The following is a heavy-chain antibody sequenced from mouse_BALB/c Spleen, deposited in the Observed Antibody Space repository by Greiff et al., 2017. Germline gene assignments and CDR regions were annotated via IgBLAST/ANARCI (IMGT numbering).Heavy chain of an antibody. CDR1: GYTFTSYN. CDR3: ARPLDSSGYPYAMDY. V-gene: IGHV1-12*01. J-gene: IGHJ4*01. Sequence: QVQLQQPGAELVKPGASVKMSCKASGYTFTSYNMHWVKQTPGQGLEWIGALYPGNGDTSYNQKFKGKATLTADKSSSTAYMQLSSLTSEDSAVYYCARPLDSSGYPYAMDYWGQGTSVTVSS. D-gene: IGHD3-2*01. CDR2: LYPGNGDT.